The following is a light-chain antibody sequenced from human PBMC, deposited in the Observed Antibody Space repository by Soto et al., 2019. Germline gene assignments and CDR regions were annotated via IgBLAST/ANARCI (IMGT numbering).Light chain of an antibody. CDR2: EVT. CDR1: SSDVGKYDR. CDR3: SSYISTRRYV. J-gene: IGLJ1*01. Sequence: QSALTQPPSVSGSPGQSVTISCTGTSSDVGKYDRVSWYQQPPGTAPKLIIYEVTNRPAGVPARFSGSKSGNTASLTISGLQAEDEADYYCSSYISTRRYVFGAGTKVTVL. V-gene: IGLV2-18*02.